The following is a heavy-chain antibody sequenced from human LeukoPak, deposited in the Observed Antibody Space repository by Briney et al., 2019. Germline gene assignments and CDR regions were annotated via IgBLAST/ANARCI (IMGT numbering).Heavy chain of an antibody. D-gene: IGHD6-13*01. J-gene: IGHJ4*02. CDR3: ARGMLEQQLVTRIDY. CDR2: IYHSGST. V-gene: IGHV4-38-2*02. Sequence: PSETLSLTCTVSGYSISSGYYWGWIRQPPGKGLEWIGSIYHSGSTYYNPSLKSRVTISVDTSKNQFSLKLSSVTAADTAIYYCARGMLEQQLVTRIDYWGQGALVSVSS. CDR1: GYSISSGYY.